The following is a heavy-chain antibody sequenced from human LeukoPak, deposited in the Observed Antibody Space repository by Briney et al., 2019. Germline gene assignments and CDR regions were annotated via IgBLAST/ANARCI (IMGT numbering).Heavy chain of an antibody. CDR3: ARDGANYYGSGSYHDY. CDR1: GFTFSSYA. J-gene: IGHJ4*02. Sequence: GGSLRLSCAASGFTFSSYAMHWVRQAPGKGLEWVAVISYDGSNKYYADPVKGRFTISRDNSKNTLYLQMNSLRAEDTAVYYCARDGANYYGSGSYHDYWGQGTLVTVSS. D-gene: IGHD3-10*01. V-gene: IGHV3-30*04. CDR2: ISYDGSNK.